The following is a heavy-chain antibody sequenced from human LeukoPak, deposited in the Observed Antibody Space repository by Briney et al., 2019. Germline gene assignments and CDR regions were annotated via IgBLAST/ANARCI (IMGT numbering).Heavy chain of an antibody. CDR2: INHSGST. CDR3: ARANSSGYYYISNWFDP. D-gene: IGHD3-22*01. Sequence: SETLSLTCAAYGGSFSGYYWSWIRQPPGKGLEWIGEINHSGSTNYNPSLKSRVTISVDTSKNQFSLKLSSVTAADTAVYYCARANSSGYYYISNWFDPWGQGTLVTVSS. CDR1: GGSFSGYY. V-gene: IGHV4-34*01. J-gene: IGHJ5*02.